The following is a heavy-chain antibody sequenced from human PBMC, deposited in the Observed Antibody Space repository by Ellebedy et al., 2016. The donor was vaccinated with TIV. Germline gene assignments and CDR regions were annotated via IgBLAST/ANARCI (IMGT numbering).Heavy chain of an antibody. V-gene: IGHV4-61*01. CDR2: IYHTGSK. CDR3: ARDRGENTVKYFDY. J-gene: IGHJ4*02. CDR1: GASVSDGLDC. Sequence: MPSETLSLTCAVSGASVSDGLDCRSWIRQPPGKGLQWIGYIYHTGSKYYNPSLKSRVRMSIDTSKNQFSLNLNSVTAADTAVYYCARDRGENTVKYFDYWGQGALVTVSS. D-gene: IGHD4-17*01.